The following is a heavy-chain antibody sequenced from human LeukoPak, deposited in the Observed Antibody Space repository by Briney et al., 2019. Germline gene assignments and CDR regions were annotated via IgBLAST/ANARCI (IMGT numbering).Heavy chain of an antibody. Sequence: SEKVSCKASGGTFSSYAISWVRQAPGQGLEWMGRIIPILGIANYAQKFQGRVTITADKSTSTAYMGLSSLRSEDTAVYYCARDPSIAAAAINWFDPWGQGTLVTVSS. J-gene: IGHJ5*02. CDR2: IIPILGIA. CDR1: GGTFSSYA. CDR3: ARDPSIAAAAINWFDP. D-gene: IGHD6-13*01. V-gene: IGHV1-69*04.